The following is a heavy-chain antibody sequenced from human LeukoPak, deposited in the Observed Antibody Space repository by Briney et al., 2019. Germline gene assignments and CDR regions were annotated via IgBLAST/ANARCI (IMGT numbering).Heavy chain of an antibody. J-gene: IGHJ4*02. V-gene: IGHV4-59*08. D-gene: IGHD2/OR15-2a*01. CDR2: LYNIGSI. CDR3: ATNSTGSAFDY. Sequence: PSETLSLTCTVSGASISNTYYWSWIRQLPGMGLEWIGNLYNIGSITYKPSLKSRVTMSVDMSKNQFSLRLTSVTAADTAVYFCATNSTGSAFDYWGQGILVTVSS. CDR1: GASISNTYY.